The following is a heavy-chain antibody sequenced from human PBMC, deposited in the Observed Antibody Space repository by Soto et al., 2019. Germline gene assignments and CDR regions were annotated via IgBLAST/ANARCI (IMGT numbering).Heavy chain of an antibody. D-gene: IGHD4-17*01. Sequence: QVPLVQSGAEVKKHGSSVKVSCKASGGPFSSYAISWGRQAPGRGLEWRGGIIPIFGPANYAQKFQGRVTINADESTRTAYMELSSLRSEDTAVYYCARDSAGTTEAFGMDVWGQGTTVTVSS. CDR1: GGPFSSYA. CDR2: IIPIFGPA. J-gene: IGHJ6*02. V-gene: IGHV1-69*01. CDR3: ARDSAGTTEAFGMDV.